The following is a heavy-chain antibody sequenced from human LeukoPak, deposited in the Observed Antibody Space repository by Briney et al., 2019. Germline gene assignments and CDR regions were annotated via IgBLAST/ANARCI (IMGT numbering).Heavy chain of an antibody. Sequence: PSETLSLTCTVSGGSISNYYWSWIRQPPGKGLEWIGYMYYSGSTNYNPSLKSRDTISVDTSKNQFSLKLSSVTAADTAVYYCASSHPLGSNNDYYTPFDYWGQGTLVTVSS. CDR2: MYYSGST. CDR3: ASSHPLGSNNDYYTPFDY. J-gene: IGHJ4*02. D-gene: IGHD3-3*01. V-gene: IGHV4-59*01. CDR1: GGSISNYY.